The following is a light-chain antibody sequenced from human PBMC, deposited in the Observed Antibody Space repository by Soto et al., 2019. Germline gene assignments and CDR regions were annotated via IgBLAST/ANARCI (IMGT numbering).Light chain of an antibody. CDR2: AAS. Sequence: DIQMTQSPSSLSASVGDRVTITCRASQGIRNYLAWYQQKPGKVPKLLIYAASTLQSGVPSRFSGSGAGTDFTLTSSSLQPEDVATYYCQKYNSAPFTFGQGTRLEIK. CDR3: QKYNSAPFT. V-gene: IGKV1-27*01. CDR1: QGIRNY. J-gene: IGKJ5*01.